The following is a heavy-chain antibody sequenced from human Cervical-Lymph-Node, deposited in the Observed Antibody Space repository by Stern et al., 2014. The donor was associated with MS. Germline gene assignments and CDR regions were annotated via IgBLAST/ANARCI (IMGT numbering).Heavy chain of an antibody. CDR2: IYWNDVR. D-gene: IGHD6-19*01. V-gene: IGHV2-5*01. CDR1: GFSLSTSGVG. Sequence: QVTLRESGPTLVKPTQTLALTCTFSGFSLSTSGVGVGWIRQPPGKALEWLALIYWNDVRRYSPSLKSRLTITKDTSKNQVVLTMTNMDPVDTATYYCSHKMVAVPDTLFDYWGQGTLVTVSS. CDR3: SHKMVAVPDTLFDY. J-gene: IGHJ4*02.